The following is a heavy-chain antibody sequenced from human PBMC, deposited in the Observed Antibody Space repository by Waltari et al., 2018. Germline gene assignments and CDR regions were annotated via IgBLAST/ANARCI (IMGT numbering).Heavy chain of an antibody. CDR1: GFTVLRHG. J-gene: IGHJ4*03. CDR2: VWADGTHK. V-gene: IGHV3-33*01. Sequence: QVQLVESGGGVVQPGRSLRLACAASGFTVLRHGIHWVRQAPGRGLEWVADVWADGTHKYYADSVKGRFTISRDESENTVVLQMNSLSAEDTAVYYCARDLGWGSLDYRGQGVLVTVSS. CDR3: ARDLGWGSLDY. D-gene: IGHD3-16*01.